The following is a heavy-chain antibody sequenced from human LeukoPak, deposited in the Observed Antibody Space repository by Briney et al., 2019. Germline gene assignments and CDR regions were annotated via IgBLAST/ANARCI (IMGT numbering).Heavy chain of an antibody. D-gene: IGHD3-10*01. V-gene: IGHV2-5*02. CDR2: IYWDDDQ. Sequence: SGPTLVNPTQTLTLTCTFSGFSLSSSGVGVGWIRQPPGKALEWLTLIYWDDDQRYSPFLKNRLTNTKDTSKNQVVLTTTNMDPVDTATYYCAHSNLYRYASGSYYFDYWGQGTLVTVSS. CDR1: GFSLSSSGVG. CDR3: AHSNLYRYASGSYYFDY. J-gene: IGHJ4*02.